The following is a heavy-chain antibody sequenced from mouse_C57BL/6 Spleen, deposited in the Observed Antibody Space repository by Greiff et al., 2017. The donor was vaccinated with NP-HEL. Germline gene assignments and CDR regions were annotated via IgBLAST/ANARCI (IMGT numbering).Heavy chain of an antibody. D-gene: IGHD1-1*01. CDR2: IYPRDGST. CDR3: AREGYYGRSYGWYFDV. Sequence: QVQLQQSDAELVKPGASVKISCKVSGYTFTDHPIHWMKQRPEQGLEWIGYIYPRDGSTKYNEKFKGKATLTADKSSSTAYMQLNSLNSEDSAVYFCAREGYYGRSYGWYFDVWGTGTTVTVSS. V-gene: IGHV1-78*01. J-gene: IGHJ1*03. CDR1: GYTFTDHP.